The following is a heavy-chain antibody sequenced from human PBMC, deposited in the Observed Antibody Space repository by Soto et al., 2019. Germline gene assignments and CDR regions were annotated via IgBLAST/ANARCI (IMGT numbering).Heavy chain of an antibody. V-gene: IGHV3-74*01. CDR3: ARDRGLDEIRFLEWLSPPTKFPQHGMGV. CDR2: INSDGSST. Sequence: PGGSLRLSCAASGFTFSSYWMHWVRQAPGKGLVWVSRINSDGSSTSYADSVKGRFTISRDNAKNTLYLQMNSLRAEDTAVYYCARDRGLDEIRFLEWLSPPTKFPQHGMGVWGQGTTVTVSS. CDR1: GFTFSSYW. J-gene: IGHJ6*02. D-gene: IGHD3-3*01.